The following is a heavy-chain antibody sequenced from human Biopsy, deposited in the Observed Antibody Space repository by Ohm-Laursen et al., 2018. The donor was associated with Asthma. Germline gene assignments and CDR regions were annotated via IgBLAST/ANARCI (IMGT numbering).Heavy chain of an antibody. D-gene: IGHD3-9*01. CDR3: AKAERYFDWYGCDP. V-gene: IGHV3-23*01. CDR2: ISGSGGST. CDR1: GFTFSSYA. Sequence: SLRLSCTASGFTFSSYAMSWVRQAPGKGLEWVSAISGSGGSTYYADSVNGWFTISRDNSKNTLYLQMNSLRAEDTAVYYCAKAERYFDWYGCDPWGQGTLVTVSS. J-gene: IGHJ5*02.